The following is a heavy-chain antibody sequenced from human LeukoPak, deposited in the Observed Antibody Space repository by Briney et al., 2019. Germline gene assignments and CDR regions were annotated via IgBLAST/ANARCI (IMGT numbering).Heavy chain of an antibody. CDR1: GGSISSYY. V-gene: IGHV4-59*01. J-gene: IGHJ5*02. Sequence: RSETLSLTCPVSGGSISSYYWSWIRQPPGKGLEWIGYIYYSGSTNYNPSLKSRVTISVDTSKNQFSLKLSSVTAADTAVYYCARDGVPAAGWFDPWGQGTLVTVSS. D-gene: IGHD2-2*01. CDR2: IYYSGST. CDR3: ARDGVPAAGWFDP.